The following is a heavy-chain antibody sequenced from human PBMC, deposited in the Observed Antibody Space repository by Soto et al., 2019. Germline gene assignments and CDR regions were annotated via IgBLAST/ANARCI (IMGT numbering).Heavy chain of an antibody. CDR2: IKSKSAGETT. J-gene: IGHJ4*02. CDR1: GFSFRTTW. D-gene: IGHD1-26*01. CDR3: STGSPVSGSVCDS. V-gene: IGHV3-15*05. Sequence: EVQLVESGGGLVKPGGSLRLSCAASGFSFRTTWMAWVRQAPGKGLEWVGRIKSKSAGETTDYADPVKGRFTISRDDSKDTLYLHMDSLETGDTAVYYCSTGSPVSGSVCDSWGQGTLVTVSS.